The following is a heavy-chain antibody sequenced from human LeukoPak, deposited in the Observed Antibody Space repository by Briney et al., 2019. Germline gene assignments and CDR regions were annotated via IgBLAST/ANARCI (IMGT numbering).Heavy chain of an antibody. CDR1: GFTFSSYA. J-gene: IGHJ4*02. CDR3: ARDHYDSSGYSFDY. CDR2: ISYDGSNK. V-gene: IGHV3-30-3*01. D-gene: IGHD3-22*01. Sequence: GGSLRLSCAASGFTFSSYAMHWVRQAPGKGLEWVAVISYDGSNKYYADSVKGRFTISRDNSKNTLYLQMNSLRAEDTAVYYCARDHYDSSGYSFDYWGQGTLVTVSS.